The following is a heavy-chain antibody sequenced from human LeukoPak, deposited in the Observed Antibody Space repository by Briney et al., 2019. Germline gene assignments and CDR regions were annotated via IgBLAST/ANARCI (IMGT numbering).Heavy chain of an antibody. D-gene: IGHD6-13*01. Sequence: GASVKVSCKASGGTFSSYAISWVRQAPGQGLEWMGGIIPNFGTANYAQKFQGRVTITADESTSTAYMELSSLRSEDTAMYYCARGPASSSWYKYYYYMDVWGKGTTVTVSS. CDR2: IIPNFGTA. J-gene: IGHJ6*03. V-gene: IGHV1-69*13. CDR3: ARGPASSSWYKYYYYMDV. CDR1: GGTFSSYA.